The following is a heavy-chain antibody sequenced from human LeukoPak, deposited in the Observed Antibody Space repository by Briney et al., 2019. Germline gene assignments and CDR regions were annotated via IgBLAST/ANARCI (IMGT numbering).Heavy chain of an antibody. J-gene: IGHJ4*02. CDR2: ISGSGGST. D-gene: IGHD2/OR15-2a*01. CDR1: GFIFSSYA. Sequence: GGSLRLSCAASGFIFSSYAMSWVRQAPGKGLEWISTISGSGGSTYYADSMKGRFTISRDNAKNTPYLQMNSLRAEDTAVYYCAKDLYATPRGCAYWGQGTLVTVSS. CDR3: AKDLYATPRGCAY. V-gene: IGHV3-23*01.